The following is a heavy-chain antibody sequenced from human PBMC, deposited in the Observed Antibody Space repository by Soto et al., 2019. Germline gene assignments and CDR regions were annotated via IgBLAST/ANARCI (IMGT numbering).Heavy chain of an antibody. Sequence: LPETLSLTCTVSGGSISSSSYYWGWIRQPPGKGLEWIGSIYYSGSTYYNPSLKSRVTISVDTSKNQFSLKLSSVTAADTAVYYCARHQSHSSSYVDPWGQGTLVTVSS. CDR2: IYYSGST. J-gene: IGHJ5*02. V-gene: IGHV4-39*01. CDR3: ARHQSHSSSYVDP. CDR1: GGSISSSSYY. D-gene: IGHD6-13*01.